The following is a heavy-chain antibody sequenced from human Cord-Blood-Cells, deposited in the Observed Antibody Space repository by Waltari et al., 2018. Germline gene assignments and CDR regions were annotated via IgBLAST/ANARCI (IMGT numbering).Heavy chain of an antibody. J-gene: IGHJ5*02. CDR1: GGSFSGYY. D-gene: IGHD5-12*01. Sequence: QVQLQQWGAGLLKSSETLSLTCAVYGGSFSGYYWSWIRQPPGKGLEWIGEINHSGSTNYNPSLKSRVTRSVDTSKNQFSLKLSSVTAADTAVYYCARVGRQLVATSGNPWGQGTLVTVSS. V-gene: IGHV4-34*01. CDR2: INHSGST. CDR3: ARVGRQLVATSGNP.